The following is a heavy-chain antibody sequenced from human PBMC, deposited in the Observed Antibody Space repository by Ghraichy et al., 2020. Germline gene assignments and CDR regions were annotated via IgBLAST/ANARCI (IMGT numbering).Heavy chain of an antibody. V-gene: IGHV3-23*01. D-gene: IGHD6-13*01. CDR3: AKGIAAGTTTISYYYNGMAV. J-gene: IGHJ6*02. Sequence: GGSLRLSCAASGFTFSSYVMSWVRQAPRKGLEWVSGISGSGGDTYYADSVKGRFTISRDNSKNTLYLQMNSLRAEDTAVYYCAKGIAAGTTTISYYYNGMAVWGQGTTVTVSS. CDR2: ISGSGGDT. CDR1: GFTFSSYV.